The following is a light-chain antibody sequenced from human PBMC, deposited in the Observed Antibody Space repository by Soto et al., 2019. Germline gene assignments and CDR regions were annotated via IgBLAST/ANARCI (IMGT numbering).Light chain of an antibody. CDR2: DAS. Sequence: EIVLTQSPATLSLSPGERATLSCRASQSVSSYIAWYQKKPGQAPRHLIYDASNRATGIPARFSGSGSGTDFTLTISSLEPEDFSVYYCQQRSNWPPWTFGQGTKVDIK. CDR3: QQRSNWPPWT. CDR1: QSVSSY. J-gene: IGKJ1*01. V-gene: IGKV3-11*01.